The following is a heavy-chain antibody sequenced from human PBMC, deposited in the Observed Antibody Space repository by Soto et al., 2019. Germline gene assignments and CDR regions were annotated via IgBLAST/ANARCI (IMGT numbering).Heavy chain of an antibody. CDR2: IKQDGSEK. CDR1: GFTFSSFW. CDR3: SRGTCTCASCQLPGWGPDYYPYYMDV. D-gene: IGHD2-2*01. J-gene: IGHJ6*03. Sequence: EVQLVESGGGLVQPGGSLRLSCAGSGFTFSSFWMTWVRQVPGKGLEWVATIKQDGSEKYFADSVKGRFTISRDNAENSQYLQLNSLRVEDTAVYYCSRGTCTCASCQLPGWGPDYYPYYMDVWGNGTTVTVSS. V-gene: IGHV3-7*01.